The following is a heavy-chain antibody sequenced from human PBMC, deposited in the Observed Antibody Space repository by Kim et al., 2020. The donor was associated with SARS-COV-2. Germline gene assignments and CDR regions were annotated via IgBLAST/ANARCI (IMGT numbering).Heavy chain of an antibody. Sequence: AESVKGRFTISRDTSKTELYLRMNSLRAEDTAVYYCARARSGSYLSDFDYWGQGTLVTVSS. CDR3: ARARSGSYLSDFDY. J-gene: IGHJ4*02. V-gene: IGHV3-30*01. D-gene: IGHD3-10*01.